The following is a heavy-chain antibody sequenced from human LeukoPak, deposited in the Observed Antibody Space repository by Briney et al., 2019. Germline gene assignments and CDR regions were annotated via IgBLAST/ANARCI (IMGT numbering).Heavy chain of an antibody. CDR3: ARAPSGSSDY. Sequence: ASVKVSCKASGYTFTSYAMHWVRQAPGQRLEWMGWISAGNGNTKYSQKFQGRVTITRDTSASTAYMELSSLRSEDTAVYYCARAPSGSSDYWGQGTLVTVSS. CDR1: GYTFTSYA. CDR2: ISAGNGNT. V-gene: IGHV1-3*01. J-gene: IGHJ4*02. D-gene: IGHD6-19*01.